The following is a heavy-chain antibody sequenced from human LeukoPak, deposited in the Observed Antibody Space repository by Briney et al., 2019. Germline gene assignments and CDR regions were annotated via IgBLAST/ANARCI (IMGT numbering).Heavy chain of an antibody. D-gene: IGHD2-2*01. J-gene: IGHJ4*02. CDR3: ARAPVLGYCSSTTCYEGGDFDY. CDR2: INSKYGGT. V-gene: IGHV1-2*02. CDR1: GYTFTGYY. Sequence: GASVKVTFKCSGYTFTGYYMHWVRQPPAQGLEWVGWINSKYGGTNYAQKFQGRVTMTRDTSISTAYMELSSLRSEDTAVYYCARAPVLGYCSSTTCYEGGDFDYWGQGTLVTVSS.